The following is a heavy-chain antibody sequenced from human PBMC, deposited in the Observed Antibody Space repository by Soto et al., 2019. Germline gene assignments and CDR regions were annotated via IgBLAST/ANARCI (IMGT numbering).Heavy chain of an antibody. J-gene: IGHJ4*02. Sequence: PGGSLRLSCAASGFTFISYGMHWVLQAPCKGLEWVAVIWYDGSNKYYADSVKGRFTISRDNSKNTLYLQMNSLRAEDTAVYYCAKQAPYSNSWYEIDHWGQGTLVTVSS. D-gene: IGHD6-13*01. CDR3: AKQAPYSNSWYEIDH. V-gene: IGHV3-33*06. CDR2: IWYDGSNK. CDR1: GFTFISYG.